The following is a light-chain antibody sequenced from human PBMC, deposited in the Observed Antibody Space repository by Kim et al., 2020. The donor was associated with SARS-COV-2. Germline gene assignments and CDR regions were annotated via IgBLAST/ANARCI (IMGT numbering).Light chain of an antibody. CDR1: SSDIGNSPA. V-gene: IGLV2-14*03. J-gene: IGLJ1*01. CDR2: DVS. CDR3: SSTSHSLDYV. Sequence: GQSITLSCSGNSSDIGNSPAVSWYQQHAGKAPRLIIYDVSDRHSGVSARFSSSKSGNMASLTIAWLQSEDEDDYYCSSTSHSLDYVFGTGTKVTVL.